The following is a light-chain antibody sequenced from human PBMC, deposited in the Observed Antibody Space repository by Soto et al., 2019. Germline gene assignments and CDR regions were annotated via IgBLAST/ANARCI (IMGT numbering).Light chain of an antibody. CDR1: QSVSSN. Sequence: VVLTHSPGTLSLSPWERATLSCRASQSVSSNYLAWYQQKPGQAPRLLIYGTSSRATGIPARFSGSGSGTEFTLTISSLQSEDFAVYYCQQYNNWPRINFGQGTRLEIK. J-gene: IGKJ5*01. CDR2: GTS. CDR3: QQYNNWPRIN. V-gene: IGKV3D-15*01.